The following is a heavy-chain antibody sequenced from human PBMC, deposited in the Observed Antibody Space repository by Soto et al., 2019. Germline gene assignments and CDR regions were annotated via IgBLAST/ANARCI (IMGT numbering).Heavy chain of an antibody. Sequence: GGSLRLSCAASGFIFSSYAMHWVRQAPGKGLEWVAVISYDGSNQYYADSVKGRFTISRDNSKNTLYLQMNSLRAEDTAVYYCASSRSAIVGAKDYWGQGTLVTVSS. D-gene: IGHD1-26*01. CDR3: ASSRSAIVGAKDY. CDR1: GFIFSSYA. V-gene: IGHV3-30-3*01. CDR2: ISYDGSNQ. J-gene: IGHJ4*02.